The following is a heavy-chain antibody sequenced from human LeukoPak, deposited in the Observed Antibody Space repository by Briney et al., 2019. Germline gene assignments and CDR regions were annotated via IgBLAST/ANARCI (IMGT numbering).Heavy chain of an antibody. CDR3: ATSMGGGNIDY. CDR1: GFTLSSYN. J-gene: IGHJ4*02. Sequence: SGGSLRLSCAASGFTLSSYNMKWVRQAPGKGLEWVSAISGSGGSTYYADSVKGRFTISRDSSKNTLYLQLNSLRVDDTAVYYCATSMGGGNIDYWGQGTLVTVSS. V-gene: IGHV3-23*01. D-gene: IGHD3-16*01. CDR2: ISGSGGST.